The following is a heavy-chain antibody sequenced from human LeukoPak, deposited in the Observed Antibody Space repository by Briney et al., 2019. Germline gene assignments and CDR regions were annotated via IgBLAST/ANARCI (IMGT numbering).Heavy chain of an antibody. J-gene: IGHJ4*02. D-gene: IGHD3-22*01. CDR3: ARYYDSSGYWSTPHFDY. Sequence: KPSETLSLICTVSGDSVSGISFYWSWIRQPPGEGLQYIGYIQYSGSTNYNPSLKSRVTISVDTSKNQFSLKLSSVTAADTAVYYCARYYDSSGYWSTPHFDYWGQGTLVTVSS. CDR1: GDSVSGISFY. CDR2: IQYSGST. V-gene: IGHV4-61*01.